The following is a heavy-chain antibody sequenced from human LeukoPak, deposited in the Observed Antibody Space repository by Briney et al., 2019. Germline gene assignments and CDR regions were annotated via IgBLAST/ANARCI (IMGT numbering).Heavy chain of an antibody. CDR3: ARGDFVVVPAAPYGMDV. Sequence: ASVKVSCKASGYTFTSYDINWVRQATGQGLEWMGWMNPNSGNTGYAQKLQGRVTMTRNTSISTAYMELSSLRSEDTAVYYCARGDFVVVPAAPYGMDVWGQGTTVTVSS. CDR1: GYTFTSYD. D-gene: IGHD2-2*01. CDR2: MNPNSGNT. J-gene: IGHJ6*02. V-gene: IGHV1-8*01.